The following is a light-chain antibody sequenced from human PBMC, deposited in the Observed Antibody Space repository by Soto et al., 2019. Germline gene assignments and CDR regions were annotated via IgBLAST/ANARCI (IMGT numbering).Light chain of an antibody. V-gene: IGLV2-18*02. J-gene: IGLJ1*01. CDR1: SSDVGSYDR. CDR3: SSYTSTGTSV. CDR2: EVS. Sequence: QSALTQPPSVSGSPGQSVTISCTGTSSDVGSYDRVSWYQQPPGTAPKLMIYEVSNRPSGVPDRFSGSKSGNTASLTISGLQAEDEADYHCSSYTSTGTSVFGTGTKVTVL.